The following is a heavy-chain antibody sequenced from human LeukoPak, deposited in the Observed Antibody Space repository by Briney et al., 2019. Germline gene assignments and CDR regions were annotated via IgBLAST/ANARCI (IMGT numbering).Heavy chain of an antibody. J-gene: IGHJ6*02. V-gene: IGHV3-21*04. CDR2: ISSSSSYI. D-gene: IGHD3-22*01. Sequence: GGSLRLSCAASGFTFSSYSMNWVRQAPGKGLEWVSCISSSSSYIQYADSVKGRFTISRDNAKNSLYLQMKSLRAEDTALYYCAKDIDDSSGYYYGMDVWGQGTTVTVSS. CDR1: GFTFSSYS. CDR3: AKDIDDSSGYYYGMDV.